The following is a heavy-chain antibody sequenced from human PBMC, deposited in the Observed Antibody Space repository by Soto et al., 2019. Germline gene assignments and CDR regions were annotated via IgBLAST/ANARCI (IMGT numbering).Heavy chain of an antibody. V-gene: IGHV1-18*01. J-gene: IGHJ3*02. D-gene: IGHD1-1*01. Sequence: QVQLVQSGAEVKKPGASVKVSCKASGYTFTSYGITWVRQAPGQGLEWMGWISAYNGNANYAQNLHGRVTITRDTSTHTPYMYLRILSSADTAVYYCAKDGAMERAFDIWGQGTMVTVSS. CDR1: GYTFTSYG. CDR2: ISAYNGNA. CDR3: AKDGAMERAFDI.